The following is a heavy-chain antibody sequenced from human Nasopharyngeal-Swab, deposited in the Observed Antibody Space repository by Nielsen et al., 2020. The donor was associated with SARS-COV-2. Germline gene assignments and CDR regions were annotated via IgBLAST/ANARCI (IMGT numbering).Heavy chain of an antibody. CDR3: ASVNGYDFWSGYYHPFDY. D-gene: IGHD3-3*01. Sequence: SETLSLTCTVSGYSISSGYYWGWIRQPPGKGLEWIGSIYHSGSTNYNPSIKSRVTISVDTSKNQFSLKLSSVTAADTAVYYCASVNGYDFWSGYYHPFDYWGQGTLVTVSS. CDR1: GYSISSGYY. CDR2: IYHSGST. V-gene: IGHV4-38-2*02. J-gene: IGHJ4*02.